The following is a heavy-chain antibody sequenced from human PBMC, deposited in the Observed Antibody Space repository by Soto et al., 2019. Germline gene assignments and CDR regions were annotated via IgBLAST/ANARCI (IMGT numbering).Heavy chain of an antibody. CDR1: GLTVSGKKY. D-gene: IGHD4-4*01. J-gene: IGHJ3*01. CDR3: ATWHLQEHAYDV. V-gene: IGHV3-53*01. CDR2: FYDLDGT. Sequence: DVQLVESGGGLIQPGGSLRLSCAVSGLTVSGKKYVAWVRQAPGKGPEWVSGFYDLDGTYYADSLKGRFTTSGDSSRTIVYLQMNDLRPEDTAVYYCATWHLQEHAYDVWGQGTTVTVSS.